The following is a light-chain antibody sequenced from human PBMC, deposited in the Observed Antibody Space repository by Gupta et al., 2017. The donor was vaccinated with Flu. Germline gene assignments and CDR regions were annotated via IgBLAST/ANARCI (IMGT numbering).Light chain of an antibody. Sequence: EIALTQSAGTLSLAPGLRATLSCRASQSLATNYVAWYQQRPGQAPRLLIYGASRSATGIPDSFSGSGSGTDFTLIISRLEPEDFAVYYCQQYGNSPQVTFGGGTRVDIK. V-gene: IGKV3-20*01. CDR3: QQYGNSPQVT. CDR2: GAS. CDR1: QSLATNY. J-gene: IGKJ4*01.